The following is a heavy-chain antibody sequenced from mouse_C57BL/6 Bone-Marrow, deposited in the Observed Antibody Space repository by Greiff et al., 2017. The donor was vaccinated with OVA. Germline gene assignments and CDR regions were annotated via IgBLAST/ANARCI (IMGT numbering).Heavy chain of an antibody. D-gene: IGHD1-1*01. J-gene: IGHJ3*01. CDR1: GFTFSDYG. Sequence: EVNVVESGGGLVKPGGSLKLSCAASGFTFSDYGMHWVRQAPEKGLEWVAYISSGSSTIYYADTVKGRFTISRDNAKNTLFLQMTSLRSEDTAMYYCASLFITTVVEDWFAYWGQGTLVTVSA. V-gene: IGHV5-17*01. CDR2: ISSGSSTI. CDR3: ASLFITTVVEDWFAY.